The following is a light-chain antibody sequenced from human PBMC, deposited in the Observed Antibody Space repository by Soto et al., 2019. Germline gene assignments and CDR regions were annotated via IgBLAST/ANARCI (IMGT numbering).Light chain of an antibody. CDR2: GAS. Sequence: EIALTQSPGTLSLSPGERATLSCRASQSVSSSYLAWYQQKPGQAPRILIYGASSRATGIPDRFSGSGSGTDFTRTISRLEPEDFAVYYCQQYGSSPPWTFGQGTKVEIK. CDR3: QQYGSSPPWT. CDR1: QSVSSSY. J-gene: IGKJ1*01. V-gene: IGKV3-20*01.